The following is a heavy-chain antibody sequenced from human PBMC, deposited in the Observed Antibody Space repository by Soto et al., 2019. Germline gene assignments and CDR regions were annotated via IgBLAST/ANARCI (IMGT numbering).Heavy chain of an antibody. CDR1: GGTFSRYS. CDR3: ASSWRSDAFDI. CDR2: IIPIFGTA. J-gene: IGHJ3*02. V-gene: IGHV1-69*13. D-gene: IGHD6-13*01. Sequence: ASVKVSCKASGGTFSRYSITWVRQAPGHGLEWIGRIIPIFGTANYAQKFQGRVTITADESTSTAYMELSSLRSEDTAVYYCASSWRSDAFDIWGQGTMVTVS.